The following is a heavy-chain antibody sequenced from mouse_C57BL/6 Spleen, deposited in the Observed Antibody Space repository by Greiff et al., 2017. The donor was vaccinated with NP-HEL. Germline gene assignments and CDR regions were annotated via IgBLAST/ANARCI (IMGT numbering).Heavy chain of an antibody. J-gene: IGHJ2*01. D-gene: IGHD1-1*01. CDR2: IDPETGGT. CDR1: GYTFTDYE. V-gene: IGHV1-15*01. Sequence: VQLQQSGAELVRPGASVTLSCKASGYTFTDYEMHWVKQTPVHGLEWIGAIDPETGGTAYNQKFKGKAILTADKSSSTAYMELRSLTSEDSAVYYCTRCFGNYFDYWGQGTTLTVSS. CDR3: TRCFGNYFDY.